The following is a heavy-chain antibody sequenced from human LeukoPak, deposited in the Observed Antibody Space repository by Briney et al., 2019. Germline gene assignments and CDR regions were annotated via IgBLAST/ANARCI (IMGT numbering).Heavy chain of an antibody. J-gene: IGHJ3*02. Sequence: ASVKVSCKASGGTFSSYAISWVRQAPGQGLEWMGWINPNSGGTNYAQKFQGRVTMTRDTSISTAYMELSRLRSDDTAVYYCARDWNRIAAAGEDAFDIWGQGTMVTVSS. CDR2: INPNSGGT. CDR1: GGTFSSYA. CDR3: ARDWNRIAAAGEDAFDI. V-gene: IGHV1-2*02. D-gene: IGHD6-13*01.